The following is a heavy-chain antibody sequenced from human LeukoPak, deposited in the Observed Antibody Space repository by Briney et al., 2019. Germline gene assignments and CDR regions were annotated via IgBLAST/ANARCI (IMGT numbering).Heavy chain of an antibody. Sequence: SETLSLTCAVYGGSFSGYYWSWIRQPPGKELEWSGEINHSGSTNYNPSLKSRVTISVDTSKNQFSLKLSSVTAADTAVYYCARGRLLWFGANAFDIWGQGTMVTVSS. V-gene: IGHV4-34*01. CDR1: GGSFSGYY. J-gene: IGHJ3*02. CDR2: INHSGST. D-gene: IGHD3-10*01. CDR3: ARGRLLWFGANAFDI.